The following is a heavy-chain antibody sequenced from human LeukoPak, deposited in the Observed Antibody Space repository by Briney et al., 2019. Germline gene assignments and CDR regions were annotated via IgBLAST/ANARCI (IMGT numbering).Heavy chain of an antibody. V-gene: IGHV3-30*04. CDR3: AGLRISSSYAFDY. Sequence: PGRSLRLSCAASGFTFSSYAMHWVRQAPGKGLEWVAVISYDGSNKYYADSVKGRFTISRDNSKNTLYLQMNSLRAEDTAVYYCAGLRISSSYAFDYWGQGTLVTVSS. CDR2: ISYDGSNK. D-gene: IGHD6-13*01. CDR1: GFTFSSYA. J-gene: IGHJ4*02.